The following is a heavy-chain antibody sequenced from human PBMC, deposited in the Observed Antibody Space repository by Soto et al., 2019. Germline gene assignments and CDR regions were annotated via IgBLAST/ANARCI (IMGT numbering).Heavy chain of an antibody. D-gene: IGHD2-2*01. Sequence: LSLTCTVSGGSISSGGYYWSWIRQHPGKGLEWIGYIYYSGSIYYNPSLKSRVTISVDTSKNQFSLKLSSVTAADTAVYYCARGIVVVPAALHPWGQGTLVTVSS. CDR2: IYYSGSI. CDR3: ARGIVVVPAALHP. J-gene: IGHJ5*02. V-gene: IGHV4-31*03. CDR1: GGSISSGGYY.